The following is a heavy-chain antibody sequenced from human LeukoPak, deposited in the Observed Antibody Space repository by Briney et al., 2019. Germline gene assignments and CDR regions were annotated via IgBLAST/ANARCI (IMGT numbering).Heavy chain of an antibody. CDR2: ISNSGVST. V-gene: IGHV3-23*01. CDR3: ARAKGSGWYYYYMDV. D-gene: IGHD6-19*01. J-gene: IGHJ6*03. CDR1: GFTFSSYG. Sequence: GGTLRLSCAASGFTFSSYGMSWVRQVPGKGLEWVSGISNSGVSTYYADSVKGRFTISRDNSKNTLYLQMNSLRAEDTAVYYCARAKGSGWYYYYMDVWGKGTTVTVSS.